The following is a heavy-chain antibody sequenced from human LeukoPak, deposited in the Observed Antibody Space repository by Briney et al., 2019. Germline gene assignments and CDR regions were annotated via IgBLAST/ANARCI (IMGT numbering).Heavy chain of an antibody. Sequence: GSLRLSCAAYGFTFSSYAMSWVRQAPGKGLEWVSAISGSGGSTYYADSVKGRFTISRDNSKNTLYLQMNSLRAEDTAVYYCAKDKTAMVTGFDYWGQGTLVTVSS. V-gene: IGHV3-23*01. CDR1: GFTFSSYA. CDR2: ISGSGGST. J-gene: IGHJ4*02. D-gene: IGHD5-18*01. CDR3: AKDKTAMVTGFDY.